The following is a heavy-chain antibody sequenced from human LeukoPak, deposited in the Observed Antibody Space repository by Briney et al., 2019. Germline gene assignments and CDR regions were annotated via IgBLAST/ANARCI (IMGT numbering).Heavy chain of an antibody. CDR3: GRGHRFCSRGNCNSPVDY. J-gene: IGHJ4*02. V-gene: IGHV3-23*01. Sequence: GGSLRLSCAASGFTFSSYAMSWVRQAPGKGLELISAISGSGGSTYYADSVKGRFTISRDNSKNTLYLQMNSLRAEDTAVYYCGRGHRFCSRGNCNSPVDYWGQGTLVTVSS. CDR2: ISGSGGST. D-gene: IGHD2-15*01. CDR1: GFTFSSYA.